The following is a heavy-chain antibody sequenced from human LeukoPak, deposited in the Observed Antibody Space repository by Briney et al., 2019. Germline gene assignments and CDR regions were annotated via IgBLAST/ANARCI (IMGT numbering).Heavy chain of an antibody. J-gene: IGHJ6*03. V-gene: IGHV4-39*07. Sequence: SETLSLTCTVSGGSISSSSYYWGWIRQPPGKGLEWIGSIYYSGSTYYNPSLKSRVTISVDTSKNQFSLKLSSVTAADTAVYYCARAIAAAPTRYYYYYYYMDVWGKGTTVTVSS. CDR2: IYYSGST. CDR1: GGSISSSSYY. D-gene: IGHD6-13*01. CDR3: ARAIAAAPTRYYYYYYYMDV.